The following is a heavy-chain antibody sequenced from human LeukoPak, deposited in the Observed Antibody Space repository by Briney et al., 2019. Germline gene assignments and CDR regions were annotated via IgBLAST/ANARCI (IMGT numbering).Heavy chain of an antibody. J-gene: IGHJ3*02. CDR2: FYASGST. Sequence: SETLSLTCTVSGGSINNYYWSWIRQSAEKGLEWIGRFYASGSTNYSPSLKSRLSMSVDMSKNQFSLNLTSVTAADTAVYYCAGEEAGCSSASCYRAFDMWGQGTMVAVSS. CDR3: AGEEAGCSSASCYRAFDM. V-gene: IGHV4-4*07. CDR1: GGSINNYY. D-gene: IGHD2-2*02.